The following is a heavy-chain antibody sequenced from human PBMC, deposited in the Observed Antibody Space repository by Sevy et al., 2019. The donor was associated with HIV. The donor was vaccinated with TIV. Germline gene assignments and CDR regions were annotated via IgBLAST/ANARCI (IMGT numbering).Heavy chain of an antibody. V-gene: IGHV3-49*04. CDR3: TRAGGDLYLYYGMDV. CDR2: IRSKAYGGTT. J-gene: IGHJ6*02. Sequence: GGSLRLSCTASGFTFGDYAMSWVRQAPGKGLEWVGFIRSKAYGGTTEYAASVKGRLTISRDDSKSIAYLQMNSLKTEDTAVYYCTRAGGDLYLYYGMDVWGQGTTVTVSS. CDR1: GFTFGDYA. D-gene: IGHD3-16*01.